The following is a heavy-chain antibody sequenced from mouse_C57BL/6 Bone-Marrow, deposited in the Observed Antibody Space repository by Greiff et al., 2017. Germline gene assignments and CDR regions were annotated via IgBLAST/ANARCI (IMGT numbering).Heavy chain of an antibody. V-gene: IGHV1-69*01. CDR2: IDPSDSYT. CDR3: AREEITTVVSYYFDY. Sequence: VQLQQPGAELVMPGASVKLSCKASGYTFTSYWMHWVKQRPGQGLEWIGEIDPSDSYTNYNQKFKGKSTLTVYKSSSTAYMQLSSLTSEDSAVYYCAREEITTVVSYYFDYWGQGTTLTVSS. D-gene: IGHD1-1*01. CDR1: GYTFTSYW. J-gene: IGHJ2*01.